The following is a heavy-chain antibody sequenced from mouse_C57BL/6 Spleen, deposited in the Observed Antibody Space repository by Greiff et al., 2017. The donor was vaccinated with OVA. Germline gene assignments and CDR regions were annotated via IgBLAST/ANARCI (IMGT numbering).Heavy chain of an antibody. CDR1: GYTFTDYE. CDR2: IDPETGGT. CDR3: NPYYGNYKGYFDV. D-gene: IGHD2-10*01. Sequence: QVQLQQSGAELVRPGASVTLSCKASGYTFTDYEMHWVKQTPVHGLEWIGAIDPETGGTAYNQKFKGKAILTADKSSSTAYMELRSLTSEDSAVYYCNPYYGNYKGYFDVWGTGTTVTVSS. V-gene: IGHV1-15*01. J-gene: IGHJ1*03.